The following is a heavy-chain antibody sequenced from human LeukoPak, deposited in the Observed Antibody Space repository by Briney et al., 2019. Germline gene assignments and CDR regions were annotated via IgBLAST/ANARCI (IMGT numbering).Heavy chain of an antibody. CDR1: GGSISSGGYY. Sequence: PSQTLSLTCTVSGGSISSGGYYWSWIRQHPGKGLEWIGYIYYSGSTYYNPSLKSRVTISVDTSKNQFSLRLSSVTAADTAVYYCARDRYKWNGEDYWGQGTLVTVSS. CDR3: ARDRYKWNGEDY. CDR2: IYYSGST. D-gene: IGHD1-20*01. V-gene: IGHV4-31*03. J-gene: IGHJ4*02.